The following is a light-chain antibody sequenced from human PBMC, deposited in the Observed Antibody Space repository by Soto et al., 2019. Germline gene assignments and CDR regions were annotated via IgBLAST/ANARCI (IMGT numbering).Light chain of an antibody. V-gene: IGKV3-20*01. Sequence: EIVLTQSPGTLSLSPGEGATLSCRASQSLGSRRLAWYQQKPGQPPRLLIHAASTRATGIPDRFSGSGSGTDFTLTISRLEPEDFAVYFCELYGGSPLSFGPGTKVDV. J-gene: IGKJ3*01. CDR2: AAS. CDR3: ELYGGSPLS. CDR1: QSLGSRR.